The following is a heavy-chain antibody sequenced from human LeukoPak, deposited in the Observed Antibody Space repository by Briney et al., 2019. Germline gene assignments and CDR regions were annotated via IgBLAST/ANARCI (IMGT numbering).Heavy chain of an antibody. CDR1: GFTFSSYA. Sequence: GGSLRLSCAASGFTFSSYAMSWVRQAPGKGLEWVSAISGSGGSTYYADSVKGRFTISRDNSKNTLYLQMNSLRAEDTAVYYCAKVLPFMVRGVTPRWYYYGMDVWGQGTTVTVSS. J-gene: IGHJ6*02. CDR2: ISGSGGST. D-gene: IGHD3-10*01. CDR3: AKVLPFMVRGVTPRWYYYGMDV. V-gene: IGHV3-23*01.